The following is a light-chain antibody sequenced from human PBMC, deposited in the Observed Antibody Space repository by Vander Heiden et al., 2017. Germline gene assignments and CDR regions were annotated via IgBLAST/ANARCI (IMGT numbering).Light chain of an antibody. CDR2: AAS. CDR1: QSISSY. Sequence: DIQMTQSPSSLSASVGDRVTITCRASQSISSYLNWYQQKPGKAPKLLIYAASSLQSGVPSRFSGSGYGTDFTLTISSLQPEDFATYYCQQSDSTPQRTFGQGTKVEIK. V-gene: IGKV1-39*01. CDR3: QQSDSTPQRT. J-gene: IGKJ1*01.